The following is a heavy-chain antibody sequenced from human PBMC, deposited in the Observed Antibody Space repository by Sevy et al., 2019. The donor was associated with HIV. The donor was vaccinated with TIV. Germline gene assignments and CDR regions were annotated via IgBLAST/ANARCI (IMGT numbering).Heavy chain of an antibody. CDR1: GFTFRSYT. CDR2: ITGSGDKI. CDR3: AKGPDYYASSGTPLDY. J-gene: IGHJ4*02. V-gene: IGHV3-23*01. Sequence: QQLGSLRLSCVVSGFTFRSYTMTWVRQAPGKGLEWVSTITGSGDKIYYADSVKGRFTISRDNSRNTLYLQMSSLRAADTAVYYCAKGPDYYASSGTPLDYWGQGTLVTVSS. D-gene: IGHD3-22*01.